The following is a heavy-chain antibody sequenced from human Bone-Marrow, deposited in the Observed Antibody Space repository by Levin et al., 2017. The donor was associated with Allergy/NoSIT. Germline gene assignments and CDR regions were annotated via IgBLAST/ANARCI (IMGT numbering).Heavy chain of an antibody. V-gene: IGHV3-48*03. J-gene: IGHJ3*01. CDR3: ATDLTANWVPDGFNL. D-gene: IGHD1-1*01. Sequence: PGGSLRLSCAASGFTFTASEMVWVRQAPGKGLEWVSHIISTGSSVYYADSVKGRFTVSRDNSKNSLFLEMNNLRVDDTAVYYCATDLTANWVPDGFNLWGQGTMVTVSS. CDR1: GFTFTASE. CDR2: IISTGSSV.